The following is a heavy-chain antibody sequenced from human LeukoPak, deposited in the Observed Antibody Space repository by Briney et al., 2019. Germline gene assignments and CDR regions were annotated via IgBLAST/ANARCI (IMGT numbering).Heavy chain of an antibody. D-gene: IGHD1/OR15-1a*01. Sequence: PGRSLRLSCAASGFTFNNFGIHWVRQAPGKGLEWVAAISPDGNKEYYTESVKGRFTVSRDNSKNMIYLQMNSLRGEDSAVYYCAKVNNYDDYWGQGTLVTVSS. CDR1: GFTFNNFG. V-gene: IGHV3-30*18. J-gene: IGHJ4*02. CDR2: ISPDGNKE. CDR3: AKVNNYDDY.